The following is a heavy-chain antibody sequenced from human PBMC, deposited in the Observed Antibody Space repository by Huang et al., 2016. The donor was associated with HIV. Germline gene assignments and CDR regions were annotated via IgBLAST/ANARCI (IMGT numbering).Heavy chain of an antibody. Sequence: CAASGLIFTNYALHWVRQAPGKGLEWVAMISFDGSREYYGDPVKCRFAISRDNSKNTVYLQMNILTADDTAVYYWATDEQRGVIVTKAFDIWGQGTLVTVSS. CDR3: ATDEQRGVIVTKAFDI. D-gene: IGHD3-16*02. CDR2: ISFDGSRE. CDR1: GLIFTNYA. V-gene: IGHV3-30*09. J-gene: IGHJ3*02.